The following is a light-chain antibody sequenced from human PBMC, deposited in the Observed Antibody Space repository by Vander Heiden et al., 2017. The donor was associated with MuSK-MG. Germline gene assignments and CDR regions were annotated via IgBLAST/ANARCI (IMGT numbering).Light chain of an antibody. CDR1: SRDVGGYNY. CDR2: DVT. J-gene: IGLJ2*01. V-gene: IGLV2-14*03. Sequence: QSALTQPASVSGSPGQPITISFTGTSRDVGGYNYVSWYQQHPGKAPKLMIYDVTTRPSGVSNRFSGSKSGNTASLTISGLQAEDEADYYCSSYTSTNSLQFGGGTRLTVL. CDR3: SSYTSTNSLQ.